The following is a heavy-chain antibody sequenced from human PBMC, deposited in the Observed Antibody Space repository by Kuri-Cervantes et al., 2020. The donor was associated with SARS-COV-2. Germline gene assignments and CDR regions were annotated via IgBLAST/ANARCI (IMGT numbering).Heavy chain of an antibody. CDR1: GFTFSNAW. D-gene: IGHD2-15*01. Sequence: LSLTCAASGFTFSNAWMSWVRQAPGKGLEWVSYISSSSSTIYYADSVKGRFTISRDNAKNSLYLQMNSLRAEDTAVYYCARGLGYCSGGSCYSRSSSDYWGQGTLVTVSS. CDR2: ISSSSSTI. J-gene: IGHJ4*02. V-gene: IGHV3-48*01. CDR3: ARGLGYCSGGSCYSRSSSDY.